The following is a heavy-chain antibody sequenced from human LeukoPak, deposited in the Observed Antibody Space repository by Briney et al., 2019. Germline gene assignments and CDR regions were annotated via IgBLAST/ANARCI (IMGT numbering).Heavy chain of an antibody. V-gene: IGHV3-23*01. CDR2: ISGSGSNT. J-gene: IGHJ6*02. D-gene: IGHD1-26*01. CDR1: GFTFSNYA. Sequence: GGSLRLSCTASGFTFSNYAMNWVRRAPGKGLEWVSAISGSGSNTYYTDFVQDRFTISRDNSKNSLSLQMNSLRPKDTAVYYCAKSQREACCYGMDVWGQGTTVTVS. CDR3: AKSQREACCYGMDV.